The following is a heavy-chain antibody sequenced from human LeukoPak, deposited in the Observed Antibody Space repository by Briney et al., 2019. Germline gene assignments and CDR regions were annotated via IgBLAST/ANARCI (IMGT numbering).Heavy chain of an antibody. Sequence: SETLSLTCTVSGGSISSGDYYWRWIRQPPGTGLEWIGYIYYSGSTYYNPSLKSRVTISVDTSKNQFSLKLSSVTAADTAVYYCARVTMVRGVTTYFYYGMDVWGKGTTVTVSS. J-gene: IGHJ6*04. CDR2: IYYSGST. V-gene: IGHV4-30-4*01. CDR1: GGSISSGDYY. CDR3: ARVTMVRGVTTYFYYGMDV. D-gene: IGHD3-10*01.